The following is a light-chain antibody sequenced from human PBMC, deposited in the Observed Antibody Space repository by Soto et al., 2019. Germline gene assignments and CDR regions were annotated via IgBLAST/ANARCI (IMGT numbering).Light chain of an antibody. Sequence: QSALTQPASVSASPGQSIAISCTGSSSDVGGYNYVSWYQQHPGKAPKLMIYDVSNRPSGVSNRFSGSKSGNTASLTISGLQAEDEADYYCSSYTSSTTYVFGAGTQLTVL. CDR3: SSYTSSTTYV. J-gene: IGLJ1*01. V-gene: IGLV2-14*01. CDR1: SSDVGGYNY. CDR2: DVS.